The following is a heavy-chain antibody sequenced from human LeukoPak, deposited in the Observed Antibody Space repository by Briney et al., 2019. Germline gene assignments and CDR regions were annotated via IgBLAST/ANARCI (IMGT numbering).Heavy chain of an antibody. Sequence: ASVKVSCKASGGTFSSYAISWVRQAPGQGLEWMGGIIPIFGTANYAQKFQGRVTITTDESTSTAYMELSSLRAEDTAVYYCARDGPDAFDIWGQGTMVTVSS. V-gene: IGHV1-69*05. J-gene: IGHJ3*02. CDR1: GGTFSSYA. CDR2: IIPIFGTA. CDR3: ARDGPDAFDI.